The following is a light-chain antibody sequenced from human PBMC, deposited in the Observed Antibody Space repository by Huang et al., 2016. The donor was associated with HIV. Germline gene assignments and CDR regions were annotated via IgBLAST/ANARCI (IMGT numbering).Light chain of an antibody. Sequence: DIQMTQSPSTLSASVGDRVSITCRASQSISSWLAWYQQKPGKAPKRLIYQASSLQNGVPSRFSGSGSGTEFTLTISSRQPDDFATYYCQQYDSYSRWTFGQGTKVEVK. CDR1: QSISSW. CDR3: QQYDSYSRWT. CDR2: QAS. J-gene: IGKJ1*01. V-gene: IGKV1-5*03.